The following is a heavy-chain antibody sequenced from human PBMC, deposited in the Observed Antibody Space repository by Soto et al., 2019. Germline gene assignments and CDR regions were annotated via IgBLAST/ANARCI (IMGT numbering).Heavy chain of an antibody. CDR3: ARTSFRIAAAGPRWFDP. V-gene: IGHV3-48*03. J-gene: IGHJ5*02. Sequence: VGSLRLSCAASGFTFSSYEMNWVRQAPGKGLEWVSYISSSGSTIYYADSVKGRFTISRDNAKNSLYLQMNSLRAEDTAVYYCARTSFRIAAAGPRWFDPWGQGTLVTVSS. D-gene: IGHD6-13*01. CDR2: ISSSGSTI. CDR1: GFTFSSYE.